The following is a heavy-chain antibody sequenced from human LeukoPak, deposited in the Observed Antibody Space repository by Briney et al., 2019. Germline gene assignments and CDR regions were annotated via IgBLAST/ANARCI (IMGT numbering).Heavy chain of an antibody. CDR1: GFTFSSYA. V-gene: IGHV3-30*04. CDR2: ISYDGSNK. D-gene: IGHD5-12*01. J-gene: IGHJ5*02. CDR3: SRNALWTRRLNLFDP. Sequence: GGSLRLSCVASGFTFSSYAMHWVRQAPGKGLEWVAVISYDGSNKYYADSVKGRFTISRDNSMDTLYLQMNSLRADDTAVYYCSRNALWTRRLNLFDPWGQGTLVTVSS.